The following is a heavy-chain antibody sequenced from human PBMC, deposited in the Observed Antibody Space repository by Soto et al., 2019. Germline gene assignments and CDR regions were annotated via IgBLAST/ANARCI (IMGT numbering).Heavy chain of an antibody. V-gene: IGHV4-31*03. J-gene: IGHJ4*02. Sequence: PSETLSLTCTVSGGSVTTISTYWSWIRHSPGKGLELIGYVHHSGRTYYNPSLKSRVNMSVDTAKNQYDLTLTSVTAADTAVYYCARDRDYYDNSGDLHYFDXWGQGTQVTVSX. CDR3: ARDRDYYDNSGDLHYFDX. D-gene: IGHD3-22*01. CDR2: VHHSGRT. CDR1: GGSVTTISTY.